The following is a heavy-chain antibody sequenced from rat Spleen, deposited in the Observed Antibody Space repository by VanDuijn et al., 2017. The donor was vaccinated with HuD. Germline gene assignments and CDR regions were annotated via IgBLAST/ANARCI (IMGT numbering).Heavy chain of an antibody. CDR1: GFIFSNYG. V-gene: IGHV5-19*01. J-gene: IGHJ4*01. Sequence: EVQLVESGGGLVQPGRSLKLSCAASGFIFSNYGMHWIRQAPAKGLEWVASISPSGAITNYRDSVKGRFTISRDTAKRTVNLQMDSLRSEDSATYDCATDGYYDGTYYSVYVMDAWGQGASVTVSS. D-gene: IGHD1-12*02. CDR2: ISPSGAIT. CDR3: ATDGYYDGTYYSVYVMDA.